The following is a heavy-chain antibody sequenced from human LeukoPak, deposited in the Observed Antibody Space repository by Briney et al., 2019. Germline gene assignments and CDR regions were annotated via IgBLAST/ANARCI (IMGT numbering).Heavy chain of an antibody. V-gene: IGHV1-69*04. CDR3: ARDPSIDYDSSGYYYDY. J-gene: IGHJ4*02. D-gene: IGHD3-22*01. CDR1: GGTFSSYA. Sequence: SVKVSCKASGGTFSSYAISWVRQAPGQGLEWMGRIIPILGIANYAQKFQGRVTITADKSSSTAYMELSSLRSEDTAVYYCARDPSIDYDSSGYYYDYWGQGTLVTVSS. CDR2: IIPILGIA.